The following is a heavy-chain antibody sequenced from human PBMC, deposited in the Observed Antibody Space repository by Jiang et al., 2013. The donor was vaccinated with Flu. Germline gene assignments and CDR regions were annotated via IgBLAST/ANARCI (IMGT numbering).Heavy chain of an antibody. J-gene: IGHJ4*02. V-gene: IGHV3-30*02. CDR3: AKVPIVYSGIAVAGYFDY. Sequence: DSVKGRFTISRDNSKNTLYLQMNSLRAEDTAVYYCAKVPIVYSGIAVAGYFDYWGQGTLVTVSS. D-gene: IGHD6-19*01.